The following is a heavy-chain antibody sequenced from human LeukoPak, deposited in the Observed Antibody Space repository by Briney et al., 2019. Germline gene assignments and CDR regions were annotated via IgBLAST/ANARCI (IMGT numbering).Heavy chain of an antibody. CDR1: GASISTYY. CDR2: VYYSGNT. D-gene: IGHD5-24*01. CDR3: ALSRGGYNLNS. V-gene: IGHV4-59*01. J-gene: IGHJ4*02. Sequence: KPSGTLSLTCTVSGASISTYYWNWIRQPPGKGLEWIGFVYYSGNTNYNPSLKSRVTISLDTSKNHFSLRLNSVTAADTAVYYCALSRGGYNLNSWGQGTLVTVSS.